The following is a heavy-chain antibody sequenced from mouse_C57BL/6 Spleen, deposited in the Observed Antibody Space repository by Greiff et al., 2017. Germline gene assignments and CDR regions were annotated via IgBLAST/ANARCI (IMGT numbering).Heavy chain of an antibody. CDR1: GYTFTSYW. Sequence: QVQPQQPGAELVRPGSSVKLSCKASGYTFTSYWMDWVKQRPGQGLEWIGNIYPSDSETHYNQKFKDKATLTVDKSSSTAYMQLSSLTSEDSAVFYCARGRVTTEYWGQGTTLTVSS. V-gene: IGHV1-61*01. D-gene: IGHD2-2*01. CDR3: ARGRVTTEY. J-gene: IGHJ2*01. CDR2: IYPSDSET.